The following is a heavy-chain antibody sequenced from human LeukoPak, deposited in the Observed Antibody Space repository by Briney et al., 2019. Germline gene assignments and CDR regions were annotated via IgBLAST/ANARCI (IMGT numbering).Heavy chain of an antibody. Sequence: SGPTLVNPTQTLTLTCTFSGFSLSTSGMCVSWIRQPPGKALEWLARIDWDDDKYYSTSLKTRLTISKDTSKNQVVLTMTNMDPVDTATYYCARIPGSHRGEYYGDYVGAFDIWGQGTMVTVSS. CDR2: IDWDDDK. V-gene: IGHV2-70*11. J-gene: IGHJ3*02. D-gene: IGHD4-17*01. CDR3: ARIPGSHRGEYYGDYVGAFDI. CDR1: GFSLSTSGMC.